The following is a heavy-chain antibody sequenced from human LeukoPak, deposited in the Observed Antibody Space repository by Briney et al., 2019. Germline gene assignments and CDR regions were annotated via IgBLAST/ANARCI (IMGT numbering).Heavy chain of an antibody. D-gene: IGHD6-13*01. Sequence: VASVKVSCKASGYTFTSYDINWVRQATGQGLEWMGWMNPNSGNTGYAQKFQGRVTMTRNTSISTAYMELSSLRSEDTAVYYCARGIARTNWFDPWGQRTLVTVSS. V-gene: IGHV1-8*01. CDR1: GYTFTSYD. CDR2: MNPNSGNT. CDR3: ARGIARTNWFDP. J-gene: IGHJ5*02.